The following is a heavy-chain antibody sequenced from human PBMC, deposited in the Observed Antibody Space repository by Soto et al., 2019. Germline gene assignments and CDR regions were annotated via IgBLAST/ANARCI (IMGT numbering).Heavy chain of an antibody. CDR1: GFIFSGDS. CDR2: ISTTSSSI. J-gene: IGHJ4*02. Sequence: PWGCLRQCGAASGFIFSGDSRNWIRQAPGKGLEWISYISTTSSSIYYADSVKGRFTISRDNAKNSLFLQMNSLRDEDTAVYYCARKGVAFDYWGQGALVTVSS. CDR3: ARKGVAFDY. V-gene: IGHV3-48*02. D-gene: IGHD3-3*01.